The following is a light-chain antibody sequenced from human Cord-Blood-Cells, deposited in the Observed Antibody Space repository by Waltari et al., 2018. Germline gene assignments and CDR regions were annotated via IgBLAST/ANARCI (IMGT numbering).Light chain of an antibody. V-gene: IGKV3-20*01. CDR2: GAS. CDR1: QSVSSSY. J-gene: IGKJ2*01. Sequence: IVLTPSPGPLSLSPGERATLPCRASQSVSSSYLAWYQQKPGQAPRLLIYGASSRATGIPDRFSGSGSGTDFTLTISRLEPEDFAVYYCQQYGSSMYTFGQGTKLEIK. CDR3: QQYGSSMYT.